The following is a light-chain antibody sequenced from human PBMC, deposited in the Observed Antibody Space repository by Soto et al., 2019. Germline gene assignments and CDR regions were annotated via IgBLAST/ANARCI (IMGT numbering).Light chain of an antibody. CDR3: QQYDSYAWT. CDR2: AAF. CDR1: QSISSW. V-gene: IGKV1-5*02. Sequence: DLQMIRSAFPMSESVGARVAFICGASQSISSWLAWYQQKPGKAPKLLIYAAFSLESGVPSRFSGSGSGTEFTLTISSLQTDDFATYYCQQYDSYAWTFGQGTKVDIK. J-gene: IGKJ1*01.